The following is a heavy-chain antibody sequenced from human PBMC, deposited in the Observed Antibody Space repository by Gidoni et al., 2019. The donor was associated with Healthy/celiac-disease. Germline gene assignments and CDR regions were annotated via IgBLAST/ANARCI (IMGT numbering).Heavy chain of an antibody. CDR3: AKDGKRATTLLWFGELAN. Sequence: EVQLVESGGGLVQPGRSLRLSCAASGFTFDDYAMHWVRQAPGKGLEWVSGISWNSGSIGYADSVKGRFTISRDNAKNSLYLQMNSLRAEDTALYYCAKDGKRATTLLWFGELANWGQGTLVTVSS. D-gene: IGHD3-10*01. V-gene: IGHV3-9*01. CDR2: ISWNSGSI. CDR1: GFTFDDYA. J-gene: IGHJ4*02.